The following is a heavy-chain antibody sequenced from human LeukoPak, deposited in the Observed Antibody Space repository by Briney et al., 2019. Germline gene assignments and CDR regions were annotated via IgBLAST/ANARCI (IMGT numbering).Heavy chain of an antibody. CDR3: AIWSPERGSTLVTPHFDN. J-gene: IGHJ4*02. V-gene: IGHV4-39*01. CDR1: GGSISSSSYF. D-gene: IGHD4-23*01. CDR2: IFYSGST. Sequence: PSETLSLTCTVSGGSISSSSYFWGWIRQPPGKGLEWIGTIFYSGSTHYNPSLKSRVTISVDTSKNQFSLKLNSVTAADTAVYYCAIWSPERGSTLVTPHFDNWGQGTLVTVSS.